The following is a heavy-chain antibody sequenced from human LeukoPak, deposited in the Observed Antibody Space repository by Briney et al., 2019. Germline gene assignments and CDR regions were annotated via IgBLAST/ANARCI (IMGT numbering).Heavy chain of an antibody. D-gene: IGHD1-26*01. CDR2: INPSGGST. V-gene: IGHV1-46*01. Sequence: ASVNVSCKASGYTFTSYYMHWVRQAPGQGLEWMGIINPSGGSTSYAQKFQGRVTMTRDMSTSTVYMELSSLRSEDTAVYYCARESGSYLGDYWGQGTLVTVSS. CDR3: ARESGSYLGDY. CDR1: GYTFTSYY. J-gene: IGHJ4*02.